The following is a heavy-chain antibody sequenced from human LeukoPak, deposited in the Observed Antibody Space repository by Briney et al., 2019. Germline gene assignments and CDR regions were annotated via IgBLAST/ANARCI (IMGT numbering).Heavy chain of an antibody. J-gene: IGHJ5*02. CDR1: GGSVSSGSYY. D-gene: IGHD5-24*01. Sequence: SETLSLTCTVSGGSVSSGSYYWIWIRQPPGKGLEWIGSIYYSGSTNYNPSLKSRVTISVDTSKIQFSLKLSSVTAAHTAVYYCARGINGWFDPWGQGTLVTVSS. CDR3: ARGINGWFDP. V-gene: IGHV4-61*01. CDR2: IYYSGST.